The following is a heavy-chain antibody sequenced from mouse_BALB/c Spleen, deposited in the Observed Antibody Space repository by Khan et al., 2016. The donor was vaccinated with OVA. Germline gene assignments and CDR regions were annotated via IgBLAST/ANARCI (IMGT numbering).Heavy chain of an antibody. Sequence: EVELVESGPGLLKPSQSLSLTCTVTGYSITSDYAWNWIRQLPGNKLEWMVYISYSGSTTYSPSLRSRISLTRDTSKNQFFLQLNSVTTEDTATYYCASRRFFLRYPDYVDYWGQGTTLTVSS. CDR3: ASRRFFLRYPDYVDY. V-gene: IGHV3-2*02. D-gene: IGHD1-1*01. CDR2: ISYSGST. CDR1: GYSITSDYA. J-gene: IGHJ2*01.